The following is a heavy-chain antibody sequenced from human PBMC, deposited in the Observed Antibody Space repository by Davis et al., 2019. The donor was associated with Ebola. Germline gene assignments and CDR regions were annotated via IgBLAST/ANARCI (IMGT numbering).Heavy chain of an antibody. D-gene: IGHD6-6*01. CDR3: ARAIAARPWDAFDI. CDR1: GYTFTGYY. J-gene: IGHJ3*02. V-gene: IGHV1-2*04. CDR2: INPNSGGT. Sequence: ASVKVSCKASGYTFTGYYMHWVRQAPGQGLEWMGWINPNSGGTNYAQKFQGWVTMTRNTSISTAYMELSSLRSEDTAVYYCARAIAARPWDAFDIWGQGTMVTVSS.